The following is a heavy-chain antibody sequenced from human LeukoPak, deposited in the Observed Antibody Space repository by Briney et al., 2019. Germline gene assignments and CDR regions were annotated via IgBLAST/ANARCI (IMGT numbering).Heavy chain of an antibody. J-gene: IGHJ4*02. V-gene: IGHV1-69*13. CDR2: IIPIFGTA. CDR3: ARTSRPSQRGYYDDSSGYLT. CDR1: GYSFTSYY. Sequence: SVKVSCKASGYSFTSYYMHWVRQAPGQGLEWMGGIIPIFGTANYAQKFQGGVTITADESTSTAYMELSSLRSEDTAVYYCARTSRPSQRGYYDDSSGYLTWGQETLVTVSS. D-gene: IGHD3-22*01.